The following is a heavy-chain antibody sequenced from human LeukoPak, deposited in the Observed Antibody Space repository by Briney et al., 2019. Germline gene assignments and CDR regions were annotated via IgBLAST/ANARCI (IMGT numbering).Heavy chain of an antibody. V-gene: IGHV4-39*07. CDR1: GGSISSSSYY. D-gene: IGHD5-12*01. CDR2: IYYSGST. CDR3: ARGPSRLSGYDWDDAFDI. Sequence: PSETLSLTCTVSGGSISSSSYYWGWIRQPPGKGLEWIGSIYYSGSTYYNPSLKSRVTISVDTSKNQFSLKLSSVTAADTAVYYCARGPSRLSGYDWDDAFDIWGQGTMVTVSS. J-gene: IGHJ3*02.